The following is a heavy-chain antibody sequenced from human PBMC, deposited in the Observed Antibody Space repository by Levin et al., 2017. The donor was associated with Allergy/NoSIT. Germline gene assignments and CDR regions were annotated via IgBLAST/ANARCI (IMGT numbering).Heavy chain of an antibody. V-gene: IGHV1-58*01. J-gene: IGHJ4*02. Sequence: GASVKVSCKASGFTFSNSAVQWLRQARGQRLERIGCIVVSSGGTNYAQEFQDRVTISRDMSTSTAYMELSSLRSEDSAVYYCTAGSQVDYWGQGTLVTVSS. CDR3: TAGSQVDY. CDR1: GFTFSNSA. CDR2: IVVSSGGT.